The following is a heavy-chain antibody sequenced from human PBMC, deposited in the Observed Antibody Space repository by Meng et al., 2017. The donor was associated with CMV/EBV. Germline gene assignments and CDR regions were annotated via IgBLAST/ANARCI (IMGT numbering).Heavy chain of an antibody. CDR2: IIPIFGTA. CDR1: GGTFSRYA. D-gene: IGHD5-12*01. CDR3: ARGGFIVATILVVQNWFDP. J-gene: IGHJ5*02. Sequence: SVKVSCKASGGTFSRYAISWVRQAPGQGLEWMGGIIPIFGTANYAQKFQGRVTITTDESTSTAYMELSSLRSEDTAVYYCARGGFIVATILVVQNWFDPWGQGTLVTVSS. V-gene: IGHV1-69*05.